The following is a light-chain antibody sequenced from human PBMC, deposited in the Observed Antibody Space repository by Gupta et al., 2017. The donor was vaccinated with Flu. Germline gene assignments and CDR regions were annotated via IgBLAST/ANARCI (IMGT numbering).Light chain of an antibody. CDR1: QGISNY. CDR3: QKYNSVPPT. CDR2: AAS. Sequence: DIQMTQSPSSLSASVGDRVTITCRASQGISNYLAWYQQKPGKVPKLLIHAASTLQSGVPSRFSGGRSGTDFTLTISSLQPEDVATYYCQKYNSVPPTFGQGTKVEIK. J-gene: IGKJ1*01. V-gene: IGKV1-27*01.